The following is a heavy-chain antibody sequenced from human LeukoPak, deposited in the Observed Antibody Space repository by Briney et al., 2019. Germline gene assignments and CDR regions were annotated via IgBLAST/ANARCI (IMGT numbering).Heavy chain of an antibody. CDR2: INYSGST. J-gene: IGHJ4*02. CDR1: GGSVSSGSYY. V-gene: IGHV4-61*01. CDR3: ARARDAAAANY. D-gene: IGHD6-13*01. Sequence: SETLSLTCTVSGGSVSSGSYYWSWIRQPPGKGLEWIGYINYSGSTNYNPSLKSRVTISVDTSKNQFSLKLSSVTAADTAVYYCARARDAAAANYWGQGTLVTVSS.